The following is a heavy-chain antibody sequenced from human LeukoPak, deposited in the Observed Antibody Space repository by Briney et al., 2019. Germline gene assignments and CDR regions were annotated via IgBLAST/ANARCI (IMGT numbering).Heavy chain of an antibody. Sequence: PGRSLRLSCAASGFTFSDYYMSWIRQAPGKGLEWVSYISSSSSYTNYADSVKGRFTISRDNAKNSLYLQMNSLRAEDTAVYYCARAFRDSYGYEAQLDYWGQGTLVTVSS. CDR1: GFTFSDYY. CDR2: ISSSSSYT. CDR3: ARAFRDSYGYEAQLDY. J-gene: IGHJ4*02. V-gene: IGHV3-11*06. D-gene: IGHD5-18*01.